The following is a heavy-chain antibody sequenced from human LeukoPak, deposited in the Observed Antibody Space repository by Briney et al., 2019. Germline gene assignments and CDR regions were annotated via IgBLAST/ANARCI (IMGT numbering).Heavy chain of an antibody. CDR3: ARPYGSGYYYYYGMDV. CDR2: ISYDGSNK. D-gene: IGHD3-10*01. Sequence: PGRSLRLSCAASGFTFSSYAMHWVRQAPGKGLEWVAVISYDGSNKYYADSVKGRFTISRDNSKNTLYLQMNSLRAEDTAVYYCARPYGSGYYYYYGMDVWGQGTTVTVSS. J-gene: IGHJ6*02. CDR1: GFTFSSYA. V-gene: IGHV3-30-3*01.